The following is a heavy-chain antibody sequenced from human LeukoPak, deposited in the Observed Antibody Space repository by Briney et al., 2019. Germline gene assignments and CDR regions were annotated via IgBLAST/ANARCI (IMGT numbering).Heavy chain of an antibody. D-gene: IGHD3-10*01. Sequence: SETLSLTCAVYGGSFSGYYWSWIRQPPGKGLEWIGEINHSGSTNYNPSLKSRVTISVDTSKNQFSLKLSSVTAADTAVYYCARGTYYYGSGSYYARNWFDPWGQGTLVTVSS. CDR3: ARGTYYYGSGSYYARNWFDP. CDR1: GGSFSGYY. V-gene: IGHV4-34*01. J-gene: IGHJ5*02. CDR2: INHSGST.